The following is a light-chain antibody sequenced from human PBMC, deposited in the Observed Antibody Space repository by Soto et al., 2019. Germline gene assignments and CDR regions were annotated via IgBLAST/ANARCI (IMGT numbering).Light chain of an antibody. CDR2: GAS. Sequence: EIVLTQSPCTLSSSPGERATISCRASQSIANSLAWYQQKPGQAPRLLIFGASNRATGIPARFSGSGSGTDFTLTISSLGPENFAIYYCQQRIIMPWTFGGGTKVDIK. CDR1: QSIANS. J-gene: IGKJ4*02. V-gene: IGKV3-11*01. CDR3: QQRIIMPWT.